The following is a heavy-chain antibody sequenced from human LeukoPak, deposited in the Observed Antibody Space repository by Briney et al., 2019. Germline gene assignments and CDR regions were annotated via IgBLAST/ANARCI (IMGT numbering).Heavy chain of an antibody. CDR2: INPNSGGT. CDR1: GYTFTGYY. Sequence: ASVEVSCKASGYTFTGYYMHWVRPAPGQGLAWMGWINPNSGGTNYAQKFQGRVTMTRDTSISTAYMELSRLRSDDTAVYYCARAGSYKDFYYFDYWGQGTLVTVSS. V-gene: IGHV1-2*02. D-gene: IGHD1-26*01. J-gene: IGHJ4*02. CDR3: ARAGSYKDFYYFDY.